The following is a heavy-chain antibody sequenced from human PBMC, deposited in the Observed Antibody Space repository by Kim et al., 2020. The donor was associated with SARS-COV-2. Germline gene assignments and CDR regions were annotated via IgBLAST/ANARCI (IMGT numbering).Heavy chain of an antibody. CDR2: T. CDR3: AKDVYYGSSVDY. D-gene: IGHD3-10*01. V-gene: IGHV3-23*01. Sequence: THSADSVKGRFTISRDNSENTLYLQMNSLRVDDTAVYYCAKDVYYGSSVDYWGQGTLVTVSS. J-gene: IGHJ4*02.